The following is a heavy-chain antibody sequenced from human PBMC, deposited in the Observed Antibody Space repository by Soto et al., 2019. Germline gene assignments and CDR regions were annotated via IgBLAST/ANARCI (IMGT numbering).Heavy chain of an antibody. CDR2: INHSGRV. Sequence: PSEILSLTCAVYGGSVNGYYWNWIRQSPGKGLEWIGDINHSGRVNYSPSLKSRVTISLDTSKNQFSLTLSAVTAADTAMYYCSTRAYDTNGYYRFDPWGQGTLVTVS. CDR1: GGSVNGYY. CDR3: STRAYDTNGYYRFDP. J-gene: IGHJ5*01. D-gene: IGHD3-22*01. V-gene: IGHV4-34*01.